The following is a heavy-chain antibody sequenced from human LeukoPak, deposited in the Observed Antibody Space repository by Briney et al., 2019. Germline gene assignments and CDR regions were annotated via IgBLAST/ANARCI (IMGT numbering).Heavy chain of an antibody. CDR2: INPNSGGT. CDR1: GYTFTGYY. CDR3: ARFLRGVGFDY. Sequence: GASVKVSCKASGYTFTGYYMHWVRQAPGQGLEWMGWINPNSGGTNYAQKFQGRVTMTRDKSISTAYMDLSSLRSDDTAVYYCARFLRGVGFDYWGQGTLVTVSS. V-gene: IGHV1-2*02. D-gene: IGHD3-3*01. J-gene: IGHJ4*02.